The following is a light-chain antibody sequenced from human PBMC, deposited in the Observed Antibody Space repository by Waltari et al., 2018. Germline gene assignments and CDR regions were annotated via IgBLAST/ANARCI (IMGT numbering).Light chain of an antibody. CDR3: SSFTTSKTRV. CDR1: SNDIGAYDF. CDR2: DVD. Sequence: QSALIQPASLSASPGQSITISCTGTSNDIGAYDFVSWHQQHPGKVPKLIIYDVDIRPSGISNRFSGSKSGHTASLTISGLQAEDDSDYYCSSFTTSKTRVFGGGTRVTVL. J-gene: IGLJ2*01. V-gene: IGLV2-14*03.